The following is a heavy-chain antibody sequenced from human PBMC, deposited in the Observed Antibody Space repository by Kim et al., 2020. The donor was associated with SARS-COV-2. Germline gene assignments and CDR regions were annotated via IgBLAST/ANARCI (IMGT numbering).Heavy chain of an antibody. Sequence: SETLSLTCAVYGGSFSGYYWSWIRQPPGKGLEWSGEINHSGSTNYNPSLKSRVTISVDTSKNQFSVKLSSVTAADTAVYYCARRRAIQLWVEGYYYYGMDVWGQGTTVTVSS. J-gene: IGHJ6*02. D-gene: IGHD5-18*01. CDR1: GGSFSGYY. V-gene: IGHV4-34*01. CDR2: INHSGST. CDR3: ARRRAIQLWVEGYYYYGMDV.